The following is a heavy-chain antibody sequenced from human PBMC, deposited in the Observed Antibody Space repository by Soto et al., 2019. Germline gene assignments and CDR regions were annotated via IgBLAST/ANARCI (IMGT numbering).Heavy chain of an antibody. CDR2: ISYGGDNK. J-gene: IGHJ4*02. D-gene: IGHD6-13*01. CDR3: AKARHSTSWYGVEADF. V-gene: IGHV3-30*09. CDR1: RFIFSDYA. Sequence: QVQLVESGGGVVQPGRSVRLSCAASRFIFSDYAMHWVRQAPGKGLEWVAVISYGGDNKYYAESVRGRFAISRDNLKNTLYLQMNSLNPEDTAVYHCAKARHSTSWYGVEADFWGQGTLVTVSS.